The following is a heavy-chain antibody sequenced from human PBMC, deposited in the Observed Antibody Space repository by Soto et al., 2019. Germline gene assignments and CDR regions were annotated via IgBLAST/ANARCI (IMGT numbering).Heavy chain of an antibody. Sequence: QVQLVQSGAEVKKPGSSVKVSCKASGGTFSSYAISWVRQAPGQGLEWMGGIIPIFGTANYAQKFQGRVMITADKSTSTASMEMSSLRSEDTAVYYCARGYYCSGGSCYSSSIEYFQHWGQGTLVTVSS. V-gene: IGHV1-69*06. CDR1: GGTFSSYA. CDR2: IIPIFGTA. D-gene: IGHD2-15*01. J-gene: IGHJ1*01. CDR3: ARGYYCSGGSCYSSSIEYFQH.